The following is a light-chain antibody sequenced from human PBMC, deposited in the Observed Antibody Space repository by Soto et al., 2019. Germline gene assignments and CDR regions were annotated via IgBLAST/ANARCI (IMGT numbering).Light chain of an antibody. CDR3: LQYHTSPYT. CDR1: QSVLYISNRKNY. Sequence: AMTQSPASLTLSLGERATMKCRTSQSVLYISNRKNYFAWYQQKPGQSPKVLIYWASTRASGVPDRFNGSGSGTDFTLTISSLQPDDVAVYYCLQYHTSPYTFGRGTQRQI. V-gene: IGKV4-1*01. CDR2: WAS. J-gene: IGKJ2*01.